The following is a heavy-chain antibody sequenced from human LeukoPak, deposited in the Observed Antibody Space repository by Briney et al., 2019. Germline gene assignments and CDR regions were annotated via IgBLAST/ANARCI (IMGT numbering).Heavy chain of an antibody. Sequence: SETLSLTCAVYGGSFSDYHWTWIRQSPGKGLDWMGEINDSGSALYSPSLMNRITISVDMSKNHFSLNLTSVTAADTGVYYCGRGPHPHWPPMQNWGQGSLVTVSS. CDR3: GRGPHPHWPPMQN. J-gene: IGHJ4*02. D-gene: IGHD2-2*01. V-gene: IGHV4-34*01. CDR2: INDSGSA. CDR1: GGSFSDYH.